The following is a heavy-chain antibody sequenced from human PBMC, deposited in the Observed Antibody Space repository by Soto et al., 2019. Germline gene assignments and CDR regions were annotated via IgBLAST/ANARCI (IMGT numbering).Heavy chain of an antibody. D-gene: IGHD1-1*01. J-gene: IGHJ6*02. V-gene: IGHV1-69*12. CDR1: GDTFSSFA. CDR3: ARDKDREQLGGNYYHALDV. CDR2: IIPIFRTP. Sequence: QVQLVQSGAEVKKPGSSVKVSCKASGDTFSSFAISWVRQAPGQGLEWMGGIIPIFRTPNYAQKFQGRVTITADEPTSTAYMELSSLTSEDTAVYYCARDKDREQLGGNYYHALDVWGQGTTVIVSS.